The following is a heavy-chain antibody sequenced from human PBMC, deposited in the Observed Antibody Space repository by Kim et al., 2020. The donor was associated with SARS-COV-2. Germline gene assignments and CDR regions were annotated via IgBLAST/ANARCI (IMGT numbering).Heavy chain of an antibody. V-gene: IGHV4-59*08. CDR1: GGSISTYY. Sequence: SETLSLTCTVSGGSISTYYWSWIRQPPGKGLEWIGYVYYTGTTNYNPSLKSRVTISVDTSNNQFSLTLTSVTAADTAVYYCARHPSRGASFDIWGQGTTVTVSS. J-gene: IGHJ3*02. CDR2: VYYTGTT. CDR3: ARHPSRGASFDI.